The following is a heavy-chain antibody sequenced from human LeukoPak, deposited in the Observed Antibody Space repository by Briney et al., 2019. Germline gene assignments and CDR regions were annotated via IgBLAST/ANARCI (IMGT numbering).Heavy chain of an antibody. Sequence: PGGSLRLSCAASAFTFSDYTMHWVRQAPGKGLEWVAVILYDGSQKYYADSVKGRFTISRDNSKNTVYLQMNSLRDEDTAVFYCARANSSSWHYFDYWGQGTLVTVSS. J-gene: IGHJ4*02. D-gene: IGHD6-13*01. CDR3: ARANSSSWHYFDY. CDR1: AFTFSDYT. CDR2: ILYDGSQK. V-gene: IGHV3-30*04.